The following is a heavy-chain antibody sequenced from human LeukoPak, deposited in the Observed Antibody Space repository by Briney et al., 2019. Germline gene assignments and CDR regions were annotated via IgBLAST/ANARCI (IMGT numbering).Heavy chain of an antibody. J-gene: IGHJ4*02. CDR2: ISGSGGST. CDR3: AKSRGSGSSMPRGVNFDY. V-gene: IGHV3-23*01. D-gene: IGHD3-10*01. Sequence: GGSLRLSCAASGFTFSKYAMTWVRQAPGKGLEWVSAISGSGGSTYYADSVKGRFTISRDNSKNTLYLQMNSLRAEDTAVYYCAKSRGSGSSMPRGVNFDYWGQATLVTVSS. CDR1: GFTFSKYA.